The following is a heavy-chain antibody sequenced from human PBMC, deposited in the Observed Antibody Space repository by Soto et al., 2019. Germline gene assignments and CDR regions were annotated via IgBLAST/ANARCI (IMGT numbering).Heavy chain of an antibody. Sequence: GGSLRLSCAASGLTFSSYGMHWVRQAPGKGLEWVAVISYDGSNKYYADSVKGRFTISRDNSKNTLYLQMNSLRAEDTAVYYCAKDHRRIAVAAPLGPWGQGTLVTVSS. V-gene: IGHV3-30*18. CDR3: AKDHRRIAVAAPLGP. J-gene: IGHJ5*02. D-gene: IGHD6-19*01. CDR1: GLTFSSYG. CDR2: ISYDGSNK.